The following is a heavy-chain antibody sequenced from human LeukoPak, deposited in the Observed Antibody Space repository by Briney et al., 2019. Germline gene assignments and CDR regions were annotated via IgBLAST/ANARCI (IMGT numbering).Heavy chain of an antibody. J-gene: IGHJ4*02. CDR2: ISYDGSNK. CDR3: ARVDNSLNSGYEENASEGNTDFDY. CDR1: GFTFSSYA. V-gene: IGHV3-30*01. D-gene: IGHD5-12*01. Sequence: GGSLRLSCAASGFTFSSYAMHWVRQAPGKGLEWVAVISYDGSNKYYADSVKGRFTISRDNSKNTLYLQMNSLRAEDTAVYYCARVDNSLNSGYEENASEGNTDFDYWGQGTLVTVSS.